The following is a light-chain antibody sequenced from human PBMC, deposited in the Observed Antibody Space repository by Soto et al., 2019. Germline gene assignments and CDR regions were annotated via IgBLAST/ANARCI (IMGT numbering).Light chain of an antibody. CDR2: GAS. Sequence: EIVLTQSPGTLSLSPGESATLSGRASHSIPNNDLAWCQQTPGQAPRLLIYGASTRATGIPARFSGSRSPPDFTFTINRLQSEDFAIYYCQPYKNWPPIFGGGTKV. J-gene: IGKJ4*01. CDR1: HSIPNND. CDR3: QPYKNWPPI. V-gene: IGKV3-15*01.